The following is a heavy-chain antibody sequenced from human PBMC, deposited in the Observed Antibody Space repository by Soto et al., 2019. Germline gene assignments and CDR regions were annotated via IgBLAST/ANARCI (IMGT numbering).Heavy chain of an antibody. CDR2: ISYSGIA. J-gene: IGHJ4*02. V-gene: IGHV4-61*01. CDR3: ARSRGGYFDY. CDR1: GGSVSSGSYY. Sequence: SETLSLTCTVSGGSVSSGSYYWSWIRQPPGKGLEWIGYISYSGIAYYNPSLESRCTISVDTSKNQFSLNLSSVTAAYTAVYYCARSRGGYFDYWGQGTLVTVSS.